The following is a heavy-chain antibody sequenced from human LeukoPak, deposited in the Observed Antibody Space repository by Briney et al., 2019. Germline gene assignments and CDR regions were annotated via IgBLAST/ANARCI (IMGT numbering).Heavy chain of an antibody. Sequence: SETLSLTCTVSGGSISSYYWSCIRQPPGKGLEWIGHIYHSGSTNYNPSLKSRVTISADTSKNQFSLNMSSVTAADTAVYHCARHTTYRDSFDYWGQGKLVTVSS. V-gene: IGHV4-59*08. CDR2: IYHSGST. CDR3: ARHTTYRDSFDY. D-gene: IGHD1-26*01. CDR1: GGSISSYY. J-gene: IGHJ4*02.